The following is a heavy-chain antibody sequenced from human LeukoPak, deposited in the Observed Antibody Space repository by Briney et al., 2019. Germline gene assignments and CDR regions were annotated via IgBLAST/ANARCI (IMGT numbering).Heavy chain of an antibody. J-gene: IGHJ3*02. D-gene: IGHD3-22*01. CDR1: GGSFSGYY. V-gene: IGHV4-4*07. CDR3: ARDSSYYYDSSGYQAAFDI. CDR2: IYTSGST. Sequence: SETLSLACAVYGGSFSGYYWSWIRQPAGKGLEWIGRIYTSGSTNYNPSLKSRVTMSVDTSKNQFSLKLSSVTAADTAVYYCARDSSYYYDSSGYQAAFDIWGQGTMVTVSS.